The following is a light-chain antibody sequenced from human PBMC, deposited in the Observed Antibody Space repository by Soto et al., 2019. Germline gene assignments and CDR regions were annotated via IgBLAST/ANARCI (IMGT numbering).Light chain of an antibody. CDR1: QSISNW. V-gene: IGKV1-5*01. J-gene: IGKJ1*01. CDR3: QHYNIFSQT. Sequence: DIHMTQSPSTLSASVGYRVYITCRASQSISNWLAWYQQKTGQAPKLLIYDASSLESGVPSRFSGSGSGTEFTLTISSLQPEDFETYYCQHYNIFSQTFGQGTKVDIK. CDR2: DAS.